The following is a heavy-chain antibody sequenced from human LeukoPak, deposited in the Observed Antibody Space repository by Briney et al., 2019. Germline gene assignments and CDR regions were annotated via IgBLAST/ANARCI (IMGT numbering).Heavy chain of an antibody. CDR3: SKGRYLNFYDGAFHI. V-gene: IGHV3-9*01. Sequence: GGSLRLSCVVSGFTFEEYAMDWVRQVPGKGLEWVSSISWNSGNKAYADSVKGRFTISRDNAKKSLYLQMTGLRPEDTALYFCSKGRYLNFYDGAFHIWGQGTMVTVSS. CDR2: ISWNSGNK. D-gene: IGHD3-22*01. CDR1: GFTFEEYA. J-gene: IGHJ3*02.